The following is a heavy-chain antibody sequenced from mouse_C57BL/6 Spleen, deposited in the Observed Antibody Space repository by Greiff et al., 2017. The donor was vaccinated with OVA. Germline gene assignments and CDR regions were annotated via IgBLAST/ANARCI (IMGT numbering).Heavy chain of an antibody. CDR1: GYSITSGYY. J-gene: IGHJ4*01. V-gene: IGHV3-6*01. D-gene: IGHD1-1*02. CDR3: AREGGPYYYAMDY. CDR2: ISYDGSN. Sequence: EVQLQESGPGLVKPSQSLSLTCSVTGYSITSGYYWNWIRQFPGNKLEWMGYISYDGSNNYNPSLKNRISITRDTSKNQFFLKLNSVTTEDTATYYCAREGGPYYYAMDYWGQGTSVTVSS.